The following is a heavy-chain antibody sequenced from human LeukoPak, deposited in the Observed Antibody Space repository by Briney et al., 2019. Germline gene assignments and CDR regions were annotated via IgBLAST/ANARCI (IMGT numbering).Heavy chain of an antibody. D-gene: IGHD3-10*01. CDR1: GGSFSGYY. Sequence: SETLSLTCAVYGGSFSGYYWSWIRQPPGKGLEWIGEINHSGSTNYNPSLKSRVTISVDTSKNQFSLKLSSVTAADTAVYYCARDPVPGPYYFDYWGQGTLVTVSS. CDR3: ARDPVPGPYYFDY. V-gene: IGHV4-34*01. CDR2: INHSGST. J-gene: IGHJ4*02.